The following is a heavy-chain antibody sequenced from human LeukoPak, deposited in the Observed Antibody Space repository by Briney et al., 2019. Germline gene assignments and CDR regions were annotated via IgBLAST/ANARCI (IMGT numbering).Heavy chain of an antibody. CDR1: GFTFGDYA. J-gene: IGHJ4*02. CDR2: IRGKVYGATT. V-gene: IGHV3-49*03. D-gene: IGHD3-3*01. CDR3: TRDISIFGFDY. Sequence: GGSLRLSCSASGFTFGDYAMSWFRQAPGKGLEWVGFIRGKVYGATTEYAASVRGRFTISRDDSESIAYLQMNSLKIEDTAVYYCTRDISIFGFDYWGQGTLVTVSS.